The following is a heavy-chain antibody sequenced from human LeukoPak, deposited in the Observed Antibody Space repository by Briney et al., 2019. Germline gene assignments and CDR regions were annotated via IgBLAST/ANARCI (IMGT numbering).Heavy chain of an antibody. V-gene: IGHV4-30-4*01. CDR3: ARVDIVATTSDY. Sequence: SETLSLTCAVYGGSFSGYYWSWIRQPPGKGLEWIGYIYYSGSTYYNPSLKSRVTISVDTSKNQFSLKLSSVTAADTAVYYCARVDIVATTSDYWGQGTLVTVSS. CDR2: IYYSGST. CDR1: GGSFSGYY. D-gene: IGHD5-12*01. J-gene: IGHJ4*02.